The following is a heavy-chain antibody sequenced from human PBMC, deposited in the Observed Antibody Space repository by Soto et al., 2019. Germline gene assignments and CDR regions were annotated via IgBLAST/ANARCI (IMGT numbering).Heavy chain of an antibody. CDR1: GYTFTGYY. J-gene: IGHJ6*02. V-gene: IGHV1-2*04. Sequence: RASVKVSCKASGYTFTGYYMHWVRQAPGQGLEWMGWINPNSGGTNYAQKFQGWVTMTRDTSISTAYMELSRLRSDDTAVYYCARHGCSSTSCYTAANYYGMDVWGQGTTVTVSS. CDR2: INPNSGGT. CDR3: ARHGCSSTSCYTAANYYGMDV. D-gene: IGHD2-2*02.